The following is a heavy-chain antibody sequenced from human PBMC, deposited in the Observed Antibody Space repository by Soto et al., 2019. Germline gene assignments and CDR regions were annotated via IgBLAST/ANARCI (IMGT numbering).Heavy chain of an antibody. CDR2: IIPLFGVP. V-gene: IGHV1-69*12. D-gene: IGHD6-19*01. J-gene: IGHJ4*02. CDR1: VGTFSSYA. CDR3: ARAYSSGWSGDFDY. Sequence: QVQLVQSGAEVKKPGSSVKVSCKSSVGTFSSYAINWVRQAPGQGLEWMGGIIPLFGVPNYAQKFQGRVTITAGDSTTTAYMELSSLRAEDTAVYYCARAYSSGWSGDFDYWDQGILVTVSS.